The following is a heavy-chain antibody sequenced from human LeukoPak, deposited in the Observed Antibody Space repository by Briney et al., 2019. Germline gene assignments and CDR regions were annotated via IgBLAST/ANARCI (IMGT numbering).Heavy chain of an antibody. V-gene: IGHV3-48*03. Sequence: GGSLRLSCAASGFTFSSYEVNWVRQAPGKGLEWVSYISSSGSTIYYADSVKGRFTISRDNAKNSLYLQMNSLRAEDTAVYYCARVGSHIVGYYYYYYMDVWGKGTTVTISS. CDR3: ARVGSHIVGYYYYYYMDV. CDR1: GFTFSSYE. CDR2: ISSSGSTI. J-gene: IGHJ6*03. D-gene: IGHD1-26*01.